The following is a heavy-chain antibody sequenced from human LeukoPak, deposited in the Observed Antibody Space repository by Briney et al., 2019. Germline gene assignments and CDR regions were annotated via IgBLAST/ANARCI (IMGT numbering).Heavy chain of an antibody. CDR1: SASFSSYY. V-gene: IGHV4-59*08. D-gene: IGHD6-13*01. Sequence: NSSETLSLTCTVSSASFSSYYWSWIRQPPGKGLEWIGYSRNSGFTKYNASLKSRVTISIDTSQNQFSLKLTSVTAADTAVYYCARHRQQLENNAFDMWGQGTMVTVSS. CDR2: SRNSGFT. J-gene: IGHJ3*02. CDR3: ARHRQQLENNAFDM.